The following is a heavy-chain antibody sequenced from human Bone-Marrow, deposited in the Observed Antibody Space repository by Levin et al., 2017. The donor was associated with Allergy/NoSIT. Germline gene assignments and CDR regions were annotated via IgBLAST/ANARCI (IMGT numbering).Heavy chain of an antibody. CDR3: ARDKEAVFDY. Sequence: SETLSLTCTVSGASISSSNWWNWVRQPPGRGLEWIGEVYHSGSTTYNPALKSRVTISLDKSKNQFSLQQHSVTAADTAVYYCARDKEAVFDYWGQGTLVTVSA. CDR1: GASISSSNW. V-gene: IGHV4-4*02. J-gene: IGHJ4*02. CDR2: VYHSGST.